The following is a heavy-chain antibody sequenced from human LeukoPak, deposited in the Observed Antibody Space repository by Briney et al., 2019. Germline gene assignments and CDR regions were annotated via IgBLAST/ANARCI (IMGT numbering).Heavy chain of an antibody. CDR2: ISAYNGNT. CDR1: GYTFTSYG. J-gene: IGHJ5*02. D-gene: IGHD5-12*01. V-gene: IGHV1-18*01. CDR3: ARGYSGYDLVDWFDP. Sequence: GASVKVSCKASGYTFTSYGISWVRQAPGQGLEWMGWISAYNGNTDYAQKLQGRVTMTTDTSTSTAYMELRSLRSDDTAVYYCARGYSGYDLVDWFDPWGQGTLVTVSS.